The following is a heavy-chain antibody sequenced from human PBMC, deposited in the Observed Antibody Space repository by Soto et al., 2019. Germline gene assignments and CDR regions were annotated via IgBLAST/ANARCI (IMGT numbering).Heavy chain of an antibody. CDR3: ARADILTGYYAYYYGMDV. CDR2: IIPILGIA. D-gene: IGHD3-9*01. Sequence: ASVKVSCKASGGTFSSYTISWVRQAPGQGLEWMGRIIPILGIANYAQKFQGRVTITADKSTSTAYMELSSLRSEDTAVYYCARADILTGYYAYYYGMDVWGQGTTVTVSS. V-gene: IGHV1-69*02. J-gene: IGHJ6*02. CDR1: GGTFSSYT.